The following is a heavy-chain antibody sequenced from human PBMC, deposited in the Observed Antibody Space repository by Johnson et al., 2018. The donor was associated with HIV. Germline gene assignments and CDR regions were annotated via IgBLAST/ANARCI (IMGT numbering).Heavy chain of an antibody. CDR1: GFSFSDYY. CDR3: ARAPEVRGVDAFDV. D-gene: IGHD3-10*01. V-gene: IGHV3-11*04. J-gene: IGHJ3*01. Sequence: QMLLVESGGGVVQPGRSLRLSCAASGFSFSDYYMSWIRQAPGTGLEWVSYITSSGSTVYYADSVKGRFTISRDNTKNSLYLQMNILSAEDTALYYCARAPEVRGVDAFDVWGQGTVVIVSS. CDR2: ITSSGSTV.